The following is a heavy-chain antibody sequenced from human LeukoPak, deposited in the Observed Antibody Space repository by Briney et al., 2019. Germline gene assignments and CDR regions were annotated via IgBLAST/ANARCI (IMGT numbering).Heavy chain of an antibody. J-gene: IGHJ5*02. CDR1: GGSFSGYY. Sequence: ASETLSLTCAVYGGSFSGYYWSWIRQPPGKGLEWIGEINHSGSTNYNPSLKSRVTISVDTSKNQFSLKLSSVTAADTAVYYCARREGRVGSSGKNNWFDPWGQGTLVTVSS. CDR2: INHSGST. CDR3: ARREGRVGSSGKNNWFDP. D-gene: IGHD3-22*01. V-gene: IGHV4-34*01.